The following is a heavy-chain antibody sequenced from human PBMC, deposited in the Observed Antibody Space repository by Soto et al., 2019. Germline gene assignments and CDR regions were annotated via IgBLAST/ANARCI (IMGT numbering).Heavy chain of an antibody. D-gene: IGHD2-15*01. Sequence: QVQLVQSGPEVKKPGASVRVSCKASGNTIVSYGITWVRKAPGKGLEWMGWISAPKGRPNSAQKFQDRITMTTDPSTSTAQMELRTLRSDDTAIYYCVRDEWDTCGGGGCYYFDYWGQGTLVIVS. CDR2: ISAPKGRP. CDR3: VRDEWDTCGGGGCYYFDY. CDR1: GNTIVSYG. V-gene: IGHV1-18*01. J-gene: IGHJ4*02.